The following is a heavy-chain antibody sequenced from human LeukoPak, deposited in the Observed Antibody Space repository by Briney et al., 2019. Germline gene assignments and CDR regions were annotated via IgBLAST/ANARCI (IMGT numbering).Heavy chain of an antibody. CDR2: ISYDGSNK. J-gene: IGHJ5*02. CDR1: GFTFSSYG. Sequence: GGSLRLSCSASGFTFSSYGMHWVRPAPGKGLEWVAVISYDGSNKYYADSVKGRFTISRDNSKNTLYLQMNSLRAEDTAVYYCAKDAAPRYYYDSSGLATTNWFDPWGQGTLVTVSS. CDR3: AKDAAPRYYYDSSGLATTNWFDP. V-gene: IGHV3-30*18. D-gene: IGHD3-22*01.